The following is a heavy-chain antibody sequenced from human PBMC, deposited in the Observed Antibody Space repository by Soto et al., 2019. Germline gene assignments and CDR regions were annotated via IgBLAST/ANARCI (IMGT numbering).Heavy chain of an antibody. CDR2: INPSGGST. Sequence: RASVKVSCKSSGYTFTSYYMHWVRQAPGQGLEWMGIINPSGGSTSYAQKFQGRVTMTRDTSTSTVYMELSSLRSEDTAVYYCARDLGYCSGGSCQYYYYGMYVWGQGTTVTVSS. CDR3: ARDLGYCSGGSCQYYYYGMYV. J-gene: IGHJ6*02. CDR1: GYTFTSYY. V-gene: IGHV1-46*01. D-gene: IGHD2-15*01.